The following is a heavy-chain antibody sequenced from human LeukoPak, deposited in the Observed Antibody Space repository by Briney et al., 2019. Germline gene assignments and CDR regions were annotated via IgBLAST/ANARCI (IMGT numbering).Heavy chain of an antibody. D-gene: IGHD5-18*01. Sequence: PGGSLRLSCAASGFTFVVYGMSWVRQAQGKGREWVSGINWTGGSTGYADSVKGRFTISRDNAKNSLYLQMNSLRAEDTALYCCARATAMVTIAYWGQGTLVTVSS. CDR3: ARATAMVTIAY. V-gene: IGHV3-20*04. CDR2: INWTGGST. CDR1: GFTFVVYG. J-gene: IGHJ4*02.